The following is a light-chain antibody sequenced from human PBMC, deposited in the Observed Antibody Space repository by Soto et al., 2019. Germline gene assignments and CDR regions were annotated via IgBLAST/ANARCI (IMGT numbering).Light chain of an antibody. CDR2: EVN. V-gene: IGLV2-23*02. J-gene: IGLJ3*02. CDR3: CTYIGNDALV. CDR1: SSEVGTYNL. Sequence: QSALTQPASVSGSPGQSITISCTGTSSEVGTYNLVSWYHQHPGTVPKLLIYEVNNRPSGVSNRFSGSKSGNTASLTISGLLAADEADYYCCTYIGNDALVVCGGTKVTVL.